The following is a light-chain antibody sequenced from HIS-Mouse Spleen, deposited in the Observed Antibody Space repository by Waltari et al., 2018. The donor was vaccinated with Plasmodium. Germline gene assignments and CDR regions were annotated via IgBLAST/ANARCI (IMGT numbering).Light chain of an antibody. CDR1: QSISSY. Sequence: DIQMTQSPSSLSASVGGSVTITCRASQSISSYLNWYQQKPGKAPKLLNYAATSLQSGVPSRFSGSGSGTDFTLTISSLQPEDFATYNCQQSYSTWTFGQGTKVEIK. J-gene: IGKJ1*01. CDR3: QQSYSTWT. CDR2: AAT. V-gene: IGKV1-39*01.